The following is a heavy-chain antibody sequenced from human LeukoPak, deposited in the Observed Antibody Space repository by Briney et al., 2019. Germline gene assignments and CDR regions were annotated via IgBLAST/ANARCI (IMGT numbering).Heavy chain of an antibody. CDR2: IYSGGGT. D-gene: IGHD3-22*01. CDR1: GFTFSSYA. CDR3: ARNYYDSSAYNYFDY. V-gene: IGHV3-66*01. J-gene: IGHJ4*02. Sequence: GGSLRLSCAASGFTFSSYAMHWVREAPGKGLEWVSLIYSGGGTYYADSVKGRFTISRDNSKNTLYLQMNSLRAEDTAVYYCARNYYDSSAYNYFDYWGQGTLVTVSS.